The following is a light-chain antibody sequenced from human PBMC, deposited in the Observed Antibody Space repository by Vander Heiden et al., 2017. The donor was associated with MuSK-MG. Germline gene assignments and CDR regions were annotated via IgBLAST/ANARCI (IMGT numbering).Light chain of an antibody. Sequence: TQMTQSPSSLSASVGDNVTITCRASQGIRSDLGWYQQRPGKAPKVLIYGTSNLNNGVPSRFSGSGAATEFSLSISNLQPEDFATYYCRQDVNYPWTFGQGTKVEMK. V-gene: IGKV1-6*01. CDR2: GTS. J-gene: IGKJ1*01. CDR1: QGIRSD. CDR3: RQDVNYPWT.